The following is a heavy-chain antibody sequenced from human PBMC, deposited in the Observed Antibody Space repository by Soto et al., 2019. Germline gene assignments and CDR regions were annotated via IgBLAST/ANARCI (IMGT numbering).Heavy chain of an antibody. CDR1: GFTFSGHG. CDR2: IWYDGSNK. D-gene: IGHD1-20*01. J-gene: IGHJ4*02. CDR3: ARDGQGEDPYKVGDY. Sequence: QVQLVESGGGVVQPGNSLRLSCAASGFTFSGHGMHWVRQAPGKGLEWVPFIWYDGSNKHYVDSVKGRFTISRDNSRNTRYLQMNSLRAEDTAVYFCARDGQGEDPYKVGDYWCQGTVVTVSS. V-gene: IGHV3-33*01.